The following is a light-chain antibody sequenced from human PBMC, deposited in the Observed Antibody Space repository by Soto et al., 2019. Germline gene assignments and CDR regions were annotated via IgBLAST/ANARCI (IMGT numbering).Light chain of an antibody. CDR3: QQYHTWPGHT. J-gene: IGKJ2*01. V-gene: IGKV3-15*01. Sequence: VLMPTQGKRAVSGGGGAPRACRTSQSVSSDLVWYRQKPGQAPRLLIYGASNRATGVPDRFSGSGSGTVFTLTISSLQSDDFAVYYCQQYHTWPGHTVGQGTKVDIK. CDR1: QSVSSD. CDR2: GAS.